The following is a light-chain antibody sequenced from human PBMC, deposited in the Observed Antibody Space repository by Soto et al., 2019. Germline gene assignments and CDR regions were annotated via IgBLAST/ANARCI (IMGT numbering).Light chain of an antibody. CDR2: KAS. J-gene: IGKJ1*01. CDR1: QSISNW. V-gene: IGKV1-5*03. CDR3: QQYHLYWT. Sequence: DIQMTQSPSTLPASVGDRVTITCRASQSISNWLAWYQQKPGKVPKLLIYKASSLESGVPSRFSGSWSGTEFSLTISSLQPDDFATYYCQQYHLYWTFGQGTKVDIK.